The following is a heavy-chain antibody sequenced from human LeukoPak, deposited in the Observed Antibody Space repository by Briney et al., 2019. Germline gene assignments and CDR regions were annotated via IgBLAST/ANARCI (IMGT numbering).Heavy chain of an antibody. V-gene: IGHV3-48*01. CDR1: GFTFSSYS. J-gene: IGHJ3*02. Sequence: PGGSLRLSCAASGFTFSSYSMNWVRQAPGKGVEWVSSISSTGGTTYYADSVKGRFTISRDNSKNTLYLQLNGLRAEDTAVYYCARIEYKSSSSWYPDAFDIWGQGTMVTVSS. D-gene: IGHD6-13*01. CDR3: ARIEYKSSSSWYPDAFDI. CDR2: ISSTGGTT.